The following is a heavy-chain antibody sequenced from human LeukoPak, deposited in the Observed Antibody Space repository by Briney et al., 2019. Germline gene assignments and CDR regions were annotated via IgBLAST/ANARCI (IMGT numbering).Heavy chain of an antibody. CDR2: ISSNGGST. Sequence: GGSLRLSCSASGFTFSRYAMHWVRQAPGKGLEYVSAISSNGGSTYYADSVKGRFTISRDNSRNTLHLQMSSLRGEDTAVYYCVKDSSSGSYFDYWGQGALVTVSS. V-gene: IGHV3-64D*06. CDR3: VKDSSSGSYFDY. D-gene: IGHD3-10*01. CDR1: GFTFSRYA. J-gene: IGHJ4*02.